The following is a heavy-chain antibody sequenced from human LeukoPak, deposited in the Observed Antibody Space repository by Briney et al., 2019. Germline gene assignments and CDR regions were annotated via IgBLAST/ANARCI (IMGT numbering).Heavy chain of an antibody. Sequence: KPSETLSLTCAVYGGSFSGYYWSWIRQPPGKGLEWIGEINHSGSTNYNPSLKSRVTISVDTSKNQFSLKLSSVTAADTAVYYCARGKSSPLPSPYYFDYWGQGTLVTVSS. J-gene: IGHJ4*02. CDR2: INHSGST. CDR1: GGSFSGYY. CDR3: ARGKSSPLPSPYYFDY. V-gene: IGHV4-34*01.